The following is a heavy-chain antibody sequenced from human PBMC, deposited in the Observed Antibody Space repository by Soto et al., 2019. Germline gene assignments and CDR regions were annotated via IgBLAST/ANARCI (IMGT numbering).Heavy chain of an antibody. V-gene: IGHV3-23*01. CDR2: VSGSGGTT. J-gene: IGHJ6*03. CDR3: ALRYCSRTTCPPLNSYFYMDV. D-gene: IGHD2-2*01. CDR1: GFTFTFSNYA. Sequence: PGGSLRLSCAASGFTFTFSNYAMTWVRQAPGMGLEWVSGVSGSGGTTFYAGFVKGRFRISRDNSNNNLYLQMNSLRAEDTAIYYCALRYCSRTTCPPLNSYFYMDVWGKGTTVTVSS.